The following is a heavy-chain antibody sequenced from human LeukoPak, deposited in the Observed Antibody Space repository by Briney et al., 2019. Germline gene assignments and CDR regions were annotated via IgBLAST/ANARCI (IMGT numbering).Heavy chain of an antibody. CDR1: GYSFTSYW. D-gene: IGHD6-13*01. J-gene: IGHJ5*02. CDR2: IYPGDSDT. V-gene: IGHV5-51*01. Sequence: GESLKISCKGSGYSFTSYWIGWVRQMPGKGLEWMGIIYPGDSDTRYSPSFQGQVTISADKSISTAYLQWSSLKASDTAMYYCARATYEYSSSWYEGDDGWFDPWGQGTLVTVSS. CDR3: ARATYEYSSSWYEGDDGWFDP.